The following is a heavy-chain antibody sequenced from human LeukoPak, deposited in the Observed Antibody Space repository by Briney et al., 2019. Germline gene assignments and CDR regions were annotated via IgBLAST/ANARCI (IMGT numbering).Heavy chain of an antibody. J-gene: IGHJ3*02. CDR3: TRRYNYDSSGYYYVRYAFDI. V-gene: IGHV3-49*04. D-gene: IGHD3-22*01. Sequence: PGGSLRLSCAASGFTFSSYSMNWVRQAPGKGLEWVGFIRSKAYGGTTKNAASVKGRFTISRDDSRSIAYLQMNSLKTEDTAVYYCTRRYNYDSSGYYYVRYAFDIWGQGTMVTVSS. CDR2: IRSKAYGGTT. CDR1: GFTFSSYS.